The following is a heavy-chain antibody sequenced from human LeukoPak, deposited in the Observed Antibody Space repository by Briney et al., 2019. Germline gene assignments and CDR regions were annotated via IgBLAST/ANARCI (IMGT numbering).Heavy chain of an antibody. CDR1: GFTFSSYA. Sequence: GGSLRLSCAASGFTFSSYAMRWVRQAGGKGLEWVSAISGSGDSTYYGDSVKGRFTISRANPKNTLYLQMNSLRAEDTAVYYCAKTRPLDSSSWSHGDYWGQGTLVTVSS. CDR3: AKTRPLDSSSWSHGDY. J-gene: IGHJ4*02. CDR2: ISGSGDST. V-gene: IGHV3-23*01. D-gene: IGHD6-13*01.